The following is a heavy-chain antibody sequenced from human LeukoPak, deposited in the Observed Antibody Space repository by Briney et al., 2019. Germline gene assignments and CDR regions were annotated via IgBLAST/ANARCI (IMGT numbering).Heavy chain of an antibody. CDR2: IIPIFGTA. V-gene: IGHV1-69*05. D-gene: IGHD6-13*01. Sequence: ASVKVSCKDSGGTFSSYAISWVRQAPGQGLEWMGRIIPIFGTANYAQKFQGRVTITTDESTSTAYMELSSLRAEDTAVYYCAKTPTPAWYSSSWYKSSNVRYWGQGTLVTVSS. J-gene: IGHJ4*02. CDR3: AKTPTPAWYSSSWYKSSNVRY. CDR1: GGTFSSYA.